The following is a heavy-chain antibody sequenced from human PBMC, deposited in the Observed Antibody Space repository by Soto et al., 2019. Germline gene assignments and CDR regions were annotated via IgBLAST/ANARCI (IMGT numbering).Heavy chain of an antibody. CDR2: IRSKAYGGTT. CDR1: GFTFGDYA. Sequence: GGSLRLSCTASGFTFGDYAMSWFRQAPGKGLEWVGFIRSKAYGGTTEYAASVKGRFTISRDDSKSIAYLQMNSLKTEDTAVYYCTRDLNGDYYRDGYYYMDVWGKGTTVTVSS. D-gene: IGHD4-17*01. CDR3: TRDLNGDYYRDGYYYMDV. J-gene: IGHJ6*03. V-gene: IGHV3-49*03.